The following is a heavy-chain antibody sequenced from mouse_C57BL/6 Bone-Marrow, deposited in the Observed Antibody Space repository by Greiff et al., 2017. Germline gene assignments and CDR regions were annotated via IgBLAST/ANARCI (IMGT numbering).Heavy chain of an antibody. CDR1: GYTFTGYW. CDR2: ILPGSGST. J-gene: IGHJ4*01. Sequence: QVQLQQSGAELMKPGASVKLSCKATGYTFTGYWIEWVKQRPGHGLEWIGEILPGSGSTNYTEKFKGKATFTADTSSNTAYMQLSSLTTEDSAIXDCARSTGVATPYAMDYWGQGTSVTVSS. V-gene: IGHV1-9*01. CDR3: ARSTGVATPYAMDY. D-gene: IGHD1-1*01.